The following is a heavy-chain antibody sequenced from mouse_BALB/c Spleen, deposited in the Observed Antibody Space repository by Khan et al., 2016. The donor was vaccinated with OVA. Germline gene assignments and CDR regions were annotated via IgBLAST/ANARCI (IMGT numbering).Heavy chain of an antibody. CDR3: ARNYGYCDY. J-gene: IGHJ2*01. D-gene: IGHD2-4*01. Sequence: EVKLEESGPGLVKPSQSLSLTCTVTGSSITSDYAWNWIRHFPGNRLEWLGYITYSGSTSYNPSLKSRISITRDTSKNQFFLQLNSVTTEDTATYDCARNYGYCDYWGQGTTLTVSS. CDR1: GSSITSDYA. CDR2: ITYSGST. V-gene: IGHV3-2*02.